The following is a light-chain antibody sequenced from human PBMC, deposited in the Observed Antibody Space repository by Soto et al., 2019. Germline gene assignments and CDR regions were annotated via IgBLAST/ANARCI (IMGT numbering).Light chain of an antibody. Sequence: DFVMTQSPLSLSVTPGEAASISCRSNQSLLESDGSNYLHWYMQKPGQSPQLLIYLASTRAAVVPDRFSGSASGTEFTLKISRVEAEDVGVYYCMQGLQTQFTFGPGTKVDIK. CDR1: QSLLESDGSNY. CDR2: LAS. CDR3: MQGLQTQFT. V-gene: IGKV2-28*01. J-gene: IGKJ3*01.